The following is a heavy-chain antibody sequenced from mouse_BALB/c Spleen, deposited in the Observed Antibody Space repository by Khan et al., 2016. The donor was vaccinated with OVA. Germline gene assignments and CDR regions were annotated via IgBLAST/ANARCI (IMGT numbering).Heavy chain of an antibody. J-gene: IGHJ3*01. V-gene: IGHV3-1*02. D-gene: IGHD2-4*01. CDR2: IHYSGIT. CDR3: ARDDYAWFSY. Sequence: EVQLQESGPDLVKPSQSLSLTCTVTGYSITSGYNWHWIRQFPENKLEWVGYIHYSGITNYNPSLKSRISITRDTSRNQIFLQLNSVTTEDTATYYCARDDYAWFSYWGQGTLVTVSP. CDR1: GYSITSGYN.